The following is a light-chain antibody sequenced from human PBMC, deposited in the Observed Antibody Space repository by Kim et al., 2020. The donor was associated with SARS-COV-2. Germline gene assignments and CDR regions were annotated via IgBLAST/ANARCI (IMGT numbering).Light chain of an antibody. CDR2: SAT. CDR1: HSISTY. J-gene: IGKJ2*01. CDR3: QQSYSSPYT. V-gene: IGKV1-39*01. Sequence: DIQMTQSPSSLSVFVGDRVTITCRASHSISTYLNWYHQKSGQAPKLLIYSATSLQSGVPSRFSGSGSGTDFTLTITNLQPEDLATYYCQQSYSSPYTFGQGTKLEI.